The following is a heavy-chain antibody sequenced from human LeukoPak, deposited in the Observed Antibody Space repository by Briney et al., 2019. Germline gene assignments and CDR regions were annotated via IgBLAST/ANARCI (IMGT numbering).Heavy chain of an antibody. D-gene: IGHD3-10*01. J-gene: IGHJ3*02. CDR2: IYYSGST. V-gene: IGHV4-59*01. CDR3: ARDLAIMVRGEGDASDI. Sequence: SETLSLTCTVSGGSISSYYWSWIRQPPGKGLEWIGYIYYSGSTNYNPSLKSRVTISVDTSKNQFSLKLSSVTAADTAVYYCARDLAIMVRGEGDASDIWGQGTMVTVSS. CDR1: GGSISSYY.